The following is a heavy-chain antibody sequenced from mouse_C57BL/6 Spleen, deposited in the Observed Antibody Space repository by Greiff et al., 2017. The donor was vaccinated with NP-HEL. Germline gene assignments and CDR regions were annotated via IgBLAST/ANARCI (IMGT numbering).Heavy chain of an antibody. J-gene: IGHJ4*01. CDR2: IYPSDSET. CDR1: GYTFTSYW. Sequence: VKLQQPGAELVRPGSSVKLSCKASGYTFTSYWMDWVKQRPGQGLEWIGNIYPSDSETHYNQKFKDKATLTVDKSSSTAYMQLSSLTSEDSAVYYCARWDGYPYYAMDYWGQGTSVTVSS. D-gene: IGHD2-3*01. V-gene: IGHV1-61*01. CDR3: ARWDGYPYYAMDY.